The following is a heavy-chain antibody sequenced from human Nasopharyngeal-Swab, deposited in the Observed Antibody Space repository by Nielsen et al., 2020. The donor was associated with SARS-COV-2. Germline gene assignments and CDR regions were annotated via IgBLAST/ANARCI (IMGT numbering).Heavy chain of an antibody. Sequence: GGSLRLSCAASGFTFSDYYMSWIRQAPGKGLEWVSYISSSGSTRYYADSVKGRFTISRDNAKNSLYLQMNSLRAEDTAVYYCARDYCSSTSCYDYWGQGTLVTVSS. CDR1: GFTFSDYY. CDR3: ARDYCSSTSCYDY. V-gene: IGHV3-11*04. J-gene: IGHJ4*02. CDR2: ISSSGSTR. D-gene: IGHD2-2*01.